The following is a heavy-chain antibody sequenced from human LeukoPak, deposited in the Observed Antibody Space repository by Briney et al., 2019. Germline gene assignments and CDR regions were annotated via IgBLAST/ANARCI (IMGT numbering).Heavy chain of an antibody. CDR2: IYPGDSDP. CDR1: GYNFTNYW. J-gene: IGHJ4*02. D-gene: IGHD5-12*01. V-gene: IGHV5-51*01. CDR3: ARVRAYGGYDYGY. Sequence: GESLKISCKGSGYNFTNYWIAWVRQMPGKGLEWMGIIYPGDSDPIYSPSFQGQATISADKSISTAYLQWSSLKASDSAMYHCARVRAYGGYDYGYWGQGTLVTVSS.